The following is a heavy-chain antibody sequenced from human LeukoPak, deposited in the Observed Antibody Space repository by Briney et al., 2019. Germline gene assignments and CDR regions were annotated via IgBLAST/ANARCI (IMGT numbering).Heavy chain of an antibody. J-gene: IGHJ5*02. Sequence: SETLSLTCAVYGRSFSGYYWSWIRQPPGKGLEWIGEINHSGSTNYNPSLKSRVTISVDTSKNQFSLKLSSVTAADTAVYYCARGGDIVVVPAAEFDPWGQGTLVTVSS. CDR1: GRSFSGYY. D-gene: IGHD2-2*01. CDR2: INHSGST. V-gene: IGHV4-34*01. CDR3: ARGGDIVVVPAAEFDP.